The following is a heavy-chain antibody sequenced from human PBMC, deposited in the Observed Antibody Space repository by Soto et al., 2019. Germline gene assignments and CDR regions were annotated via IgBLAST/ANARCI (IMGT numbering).Heavy chain of an antibody. CDR3: VRSGDNYNLLDY. CDR2: SSNSGSFT. V-gene: IGHV3-11*06. D-gene: IGHD1-1*01. Sequence: PWVSLRLSCAASGLTFSDYYMSWIRQAPGKGLEWIGYSSNSGSFTRYADSVKGRFSISRDNAKKSLYLQINSLRGEDTAIYYCVRSGDNYNLLDYWGQGPPVTVSS. J-gene: IGHJ4*02. CDR1: GLTFSDYY.